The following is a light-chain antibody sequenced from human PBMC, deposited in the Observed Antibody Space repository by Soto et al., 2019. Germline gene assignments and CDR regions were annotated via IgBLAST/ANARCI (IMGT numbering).Light chain of an antibody. J-gene: IGLJ2*01. CDR2: DVS. V-gene: IGLV2-14*01. CDR3: SSYTSSSTSWV. Sequence: QSALTQPASVSGSPGQSITISCTGTSSDVGGYNYVSWYQQHPGKAPKLMIYDVSTRPSGVSNRFSGSKSGNTASLTISGLQAEDEADYYCSSYTSSSTSWVFGGGTKLTVL. CDR1: SSDVGGYNY.